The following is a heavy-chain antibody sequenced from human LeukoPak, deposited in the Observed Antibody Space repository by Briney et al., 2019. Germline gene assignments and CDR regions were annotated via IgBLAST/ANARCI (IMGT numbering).Heavy chain of an antibody. V-gene: IGHV5-51*01. CDR3: AWSVSGATFDY. CDR1: GYSFTTYW. Sequence: GESLKISCKGSGYSFTTYWIAWVRQTPGKGLEWMGIIYPGDSDTRYSPSFQGQVTISADKSMRVAYLRWTSLKASDTAMYYCAWSVSGATFDYWGQGTLVTVSS. J-gene: IGHJ4*02. D-gene: IGHD6-19*01. CDR2: IYPGDSDT.